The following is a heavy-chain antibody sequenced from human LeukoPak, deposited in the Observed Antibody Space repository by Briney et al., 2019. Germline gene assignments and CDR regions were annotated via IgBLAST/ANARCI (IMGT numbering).Heavy chain of an antibody. CDR3: ARSPDYGDYPLDF. Sequence: SETLSLTCTVSGYSISSGYYWGWIRQPPGKGLEWIGSIYHSGSTYYNPSLKSRVTISVDTSKNQFSLKLTSVTAADTAVYYCARSPDYGDYPLDFWGQGTLVTVSS. CDR1: GYSISSGYY. V-gene: IGHV4-38-2*02. CDR2: IYHSGST. D-gene: IGHD4-17*01. J-gene: IGHJ4*02.